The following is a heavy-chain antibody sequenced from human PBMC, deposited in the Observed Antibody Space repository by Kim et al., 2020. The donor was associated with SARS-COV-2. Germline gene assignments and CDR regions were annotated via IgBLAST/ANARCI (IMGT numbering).Heavy chain of an antibody. Sequence: SKCYADSVKGRFTISRHNSKNPLYLQMNSLTAEDTAVYYCAKGKYYFNYWGQGTLVTVSS. J-gene: IGHJ4*02. CDR3: AKGKYYFNY. CDR2: SK. V-gene: IGHV3-30*02.